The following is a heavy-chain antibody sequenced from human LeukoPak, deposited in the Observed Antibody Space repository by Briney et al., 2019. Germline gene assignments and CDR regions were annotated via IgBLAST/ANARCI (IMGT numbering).Heavy chain of an antibody. Sequence: SETLSLTCAVYGGSFSGYYWSWIRQPPGKGLEWIGYIYHSGSTYLTPSLKSRVTISVDRSKNQFSLKLNSVTAADTAVYYCARVGYSSSTPGYFDYWGQGTLVTVSS. CDR3: ARVGYSSSTPGYFDY. J-gene: IGHJ4*02. CDR2: IYHSGST. CDR1: GGSFSGYY. V-gene: IGHV4-34*01. D-gene: IGHD6-6*01.